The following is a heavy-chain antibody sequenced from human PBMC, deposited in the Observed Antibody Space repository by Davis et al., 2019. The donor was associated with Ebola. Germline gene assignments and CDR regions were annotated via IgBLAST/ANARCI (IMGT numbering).Heavy chain of an antibody. D-gene: IGHD4-17*01. CDR1: GGTFSSYA. Sequence: ASVKVSCKASGGTFSSYAISWVRQAPGQGLEWMGGFDPEDGETIYAQKFQGRVTMTEDTSTDTAYMELSSLRSEDTAVYYCATGVKSDGAFDYWGQGTLVTVSS. V-gene: IGHV1-24*01. CDR2: FDPEDGET. J-gene: IGHJ4*02. CDR3: ATGVKSDGAFDY.